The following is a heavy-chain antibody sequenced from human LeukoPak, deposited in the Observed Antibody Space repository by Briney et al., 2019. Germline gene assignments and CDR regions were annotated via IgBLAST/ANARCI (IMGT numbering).Heavy chain of an antibody. V-gene: IGHV4-39*01. J-gene: IGHJ4*02. CDR3: AGRFLECVLDY. D-gene: IGHD3-3*01. CDR2: IYFNVST. CDR1: GGSISSNNYY. Sequence: PSETLSLTCTVSGGSISSNNYYWGWIRQPPGKGLEWIGSIYFNVSTYYNPSLKSRVTISVDTSKNQFSLKLSSVTAADTAVYYCAGRFLECVLDYWGQGTLVTVSS.